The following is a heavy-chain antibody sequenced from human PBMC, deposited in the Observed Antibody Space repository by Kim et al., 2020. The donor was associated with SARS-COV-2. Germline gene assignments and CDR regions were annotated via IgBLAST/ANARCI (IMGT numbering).Heavy chain of an antibody. CDR1: GGSLSSSSYY. CDR2: AYYIGNT. V-gene: IGHV4-39*01. D-gene: IGHD3-22*01. Sequence: SETLSLTCTVSGGSLSSSSYYWGWIRQPPGKGLEWIGTAYYIGNTYYNPSLKSRVTISVDTSKNQFSLKLGSVTAADTAVYYCARHQWDRSGRYG. CDR3: ARHQWDRSGRYG. J-gene: IGHJ6*01.